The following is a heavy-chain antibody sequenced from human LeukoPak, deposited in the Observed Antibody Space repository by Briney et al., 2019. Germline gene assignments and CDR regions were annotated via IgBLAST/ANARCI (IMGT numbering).Heavy chain of an antibody. CDR1: GDSIRDSY. CDR2: IYDSGRT. J-gene: IGHJ6*03. CDR3: ARDIRSHNGPGGYYYYYMDV. V-gene: IGHV4-4*07. Sequence: SETLSLTCTVSGDSIRDSYFSWIRQPAGKGLEWIGRIYDSGRTNYSPSLKSRVTLSVDTSNNQFPLTLSSVTAADTAVYHCARDIRSHNGPGGYYYYYMDVWGKGTTVTVSS. D-gene: IGHD2-8*01.